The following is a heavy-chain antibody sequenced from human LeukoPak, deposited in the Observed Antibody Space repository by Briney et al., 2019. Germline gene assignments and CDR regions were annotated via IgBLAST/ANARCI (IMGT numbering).Heavy chain of an antibody. J-gene: IGHJ3*02. D-gene: IGHD3-10*01. CDR3: ARDRPGEMNEAFDI. CDR1: GYSISSDYY. CDR2: IYHSGST. V-gene: IGHV4-38-2*02. Sequence: PSETLSLTCTVSGYSISSDYYWGWIRQPPGKGLEWIGSIYHSGSTYYNPSLKSRVTISLDTSKNQFSLKLRSLTAADTAVYYCARDRPGEMNEAFDIWGQGTMVTVSS.